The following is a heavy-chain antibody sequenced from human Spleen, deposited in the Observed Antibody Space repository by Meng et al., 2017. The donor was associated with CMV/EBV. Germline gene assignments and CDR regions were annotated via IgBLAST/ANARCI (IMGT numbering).Heavy chain of an antibody. CDR2: VYHNGTT. D-gene: IGHD2-8*01. V-gene: IGHV4-4*02. CDR1: GGSISDTNW. CDR3: ARLMASVDHPLYYYYGLDV. J-gene: IGHJ6*02. Sequence: SETLSLTCAVSGGSISDTNWWTWVRQAPEKGLEWIGEVYHNGTTDYNPSLKSRVTISVDKSKNQFSLRLNSVTASDTAMYYCARLMASVDHPLYYYYGLDVWGQGTTVTVSS.